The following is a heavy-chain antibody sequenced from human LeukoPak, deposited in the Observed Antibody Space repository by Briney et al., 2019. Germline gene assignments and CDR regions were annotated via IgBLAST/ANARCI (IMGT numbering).Heavy chain of an antibody. CDR1: GGTFSSYA. CDR3: ASETGDILTGWMDYYYYMDV. D-gene: IGHD3-9*01. CDR2: IIPIFGTA. Sequence: VKVSCKASGGTFSSYAISWVRQAPGQGLEWMGGIIPIFGTANYAQKFQGRVTITANEYTSKAYMELSSLRSEDTAVYYCASETGDILTGWMDYYYYMDVWGKGTTVAISS. J-gene: IGHJ6*03. V-gene: IGHV1-69*13.